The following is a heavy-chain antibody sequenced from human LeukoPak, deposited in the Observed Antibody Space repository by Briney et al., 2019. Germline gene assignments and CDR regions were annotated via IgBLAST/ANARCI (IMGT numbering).Heavy chain of an antibody. D-gene: IGHD2-15*01. CDR1: GGSISSSSYY. CDR3: ARALSVVAATGGFDP. J-gene: IGHJ5*02. CDR2: IYYSGST. V-gene: IGHV4-39*07. Sequence: PSETLSLTCTVSGGSISSSSYYWGWIRQPPGKGLEWIGSIYYSGSTYYNPSLKSRVTISVDTSKNQFSLKLSSVTAADTAVYYCARALSVVAATGGFDPWGQGTLVTVSS.